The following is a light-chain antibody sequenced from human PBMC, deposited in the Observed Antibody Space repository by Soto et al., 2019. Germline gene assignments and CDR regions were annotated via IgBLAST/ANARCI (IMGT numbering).Light chain of an antibody. CDR2: DVS. J-gene: IGLJ2*01. V-gene: IGLV2-14*01. CDR1: SSDVGGYNY. CDR3: SSYTSSSTLVV. Sequence: QSALTQPASVSGSPGQSITISCTGTSSDVGGYNYVSWYQQHPGKAPKLMIYDVSNRPSGVSNRVSGSKSGNTASLTISGLQAEDEADYYCSSYTSSSTLVVFGGGTKRTVL.